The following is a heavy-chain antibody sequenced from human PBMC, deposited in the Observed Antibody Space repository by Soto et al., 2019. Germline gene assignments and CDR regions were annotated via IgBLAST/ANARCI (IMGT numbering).Heavy chain of an antibody. CDR3: ARQTYYYDSSGYESWSVYFDY. CDR2: IYYSGST. V-gene: IGHV4-59*08. J-gene: IGHJ4*02. D-gene: IGHD3-22*01. CDR1: GGSISSYY. Sequence: SETLSLTCTVSGGSISSYYWSWIRQPPGKGLEWIGYIYYSGSTNYNPSLKSRVTISVDASKNQFSLKLSSVTAADTAVYYCARQTYYYDSSGYESWSVYFDYWGQGTLVTVSS.